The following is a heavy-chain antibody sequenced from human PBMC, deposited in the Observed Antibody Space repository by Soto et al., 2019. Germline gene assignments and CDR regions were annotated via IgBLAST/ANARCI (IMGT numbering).Heavy chain of an antibody. CDR3: AKDAISMVRGVNNWFDP. CDR2: ISVGGGAST. J-gene: IGHJ5*02. CDR1: GFTFSSYA. V-gene: IGHV3-23*01. Sequence: GGSLRLSCADSGFTFSSYAMTWVRQAPGKGLEWVSGISVGGGASTYYADSVKGRFTISRDNSMNTLYLQMNRLRAEDTAVYYCAKDAISMVRGVNNWFDPWGQGTLVTVSS. D-gene: IGHD3-10*01.